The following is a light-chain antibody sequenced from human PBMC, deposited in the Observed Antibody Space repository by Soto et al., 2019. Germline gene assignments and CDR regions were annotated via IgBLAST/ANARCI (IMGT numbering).Light chain of an antibody. CDR3: SSYTTSSTVI. CDR2: AVS. V-gene: IGLV2-14*03. Sequence: QSVLTQPASVSGSPGQSITISCTGTSSDVGDHNYVSWYQQQPGKAPKLMIYAVSNRPSGVSNRFSGSKSGNTASLTISGLQAEDEADYYCSSYTTSSTVILGGGTKLTVL. CDR1: SSDVGDHNY. J-gene: IGLJ2*01.